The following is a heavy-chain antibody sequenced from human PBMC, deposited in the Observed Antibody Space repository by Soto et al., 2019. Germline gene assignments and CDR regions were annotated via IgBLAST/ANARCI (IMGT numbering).Heavy chain of an antibody. CDR2: INPNSGGT. CDR1: CYTSASYG. Sequence: GASVKVSCTASCYTSASYGISWARQSPGQGLEWMGWINPNSGGTNYAQKFQGRVTMTRDTSISTAYMELSRLRSDDTAVYYCARELIRYFDGMDVWGQGTTVTVSS. D-gene: IGHD3-9*01. J-gene: IGHJ6*02. V-gene: IGHV1-2*02. CDR3: ARELIRYFDGMDV.